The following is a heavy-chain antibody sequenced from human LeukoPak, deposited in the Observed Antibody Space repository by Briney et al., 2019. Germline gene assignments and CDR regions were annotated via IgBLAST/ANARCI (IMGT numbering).Heavy chain of an antibody. Sequence: GGSLRLSCAASGFTFTSYGINWVRQAPGKGLEWVSSISSGSSYINYADSVKGRFTISRDNAKNSLYLQMNSLRVEDTAVYYCARGSFFGYWGQGTLVTVSS. J-gene: IGHJ4*02. CDR2: ISSGSSYI. V-gene: IGHV3-21*01. CDR3: ARGSFFGY. CDR1: GFTFTSYG. D-gene: IGHD2-15*01.